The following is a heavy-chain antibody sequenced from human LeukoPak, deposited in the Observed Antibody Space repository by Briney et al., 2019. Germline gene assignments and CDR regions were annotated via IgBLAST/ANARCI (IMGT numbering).Heavy chain of an antibody. Sequence: GASVKVSCKASGYTFTSYYMHWVRQAPGQGLGWMGIINPSGGSTSYAQKFQGRVTTTRDTSTSTVYMELSSLRSEDTAVYYCARGDLTYAFDIWGQGTMVTVSS. CDR2: INPSGGST. V-gene: IGHV1-46*01. CDR1: GYTFTSYY. D-gene: IGHD3-9*01. J-gene: IGHJ3*02. CDR3: ARGDLTYAFDI.